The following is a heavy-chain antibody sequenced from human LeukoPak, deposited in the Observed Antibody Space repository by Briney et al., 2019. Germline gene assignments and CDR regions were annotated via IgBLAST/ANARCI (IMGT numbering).Heavy chain of an antibody. CDR3: VRHSGTYYDY. CDR2: IKHDGSEK. Sequence: GGSLRLSCAASGFTFSSYWMTWVRQAPGKGLEWVANIKHDGSEKFNVDSVKGRFTIARENAKNSLYLQMNSLRAEDTAVYYCVRHSGTYYDYWGQGTLVTASS. J-gene: IGHJ4*02. D-gene: IGHD1-26*01. CDR1: GFTFSSYW. V-gene: IGHV3-7*01.